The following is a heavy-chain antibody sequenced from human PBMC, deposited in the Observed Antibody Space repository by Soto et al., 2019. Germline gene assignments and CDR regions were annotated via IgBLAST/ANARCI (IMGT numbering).Heavy chain of an antibody. Sequence: QVQLVQSGAEVKKPGSSVKVSCKASGGTFSSYAISWVRQAPGQGLEWMGGIIPIFGTANYAQKFQGRVTITADKSTSTAYMELSSLRSEDTAVYYCTRGSRLSSGYYYYGMDVWGQGTTVTVSS. V-gene: IGHV1-69*06. D-gene: IGHD3-22*01. CDR3: TRGSRLSSGYYYYGMDV. J-gene: IGHJ6*02. CDR1: GGTFSSYA. CDR2: IIPIFGTA.